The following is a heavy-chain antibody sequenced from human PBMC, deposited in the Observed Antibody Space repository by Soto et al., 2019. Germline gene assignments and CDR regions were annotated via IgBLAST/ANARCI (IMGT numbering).Heavy chain of an antibody. CDR2: IYNDGTYS. V-gene: IGHV3-74*01. CDR1: GFIFKMYW. CDR3: TRILWSSRRDALDI. Sequence: GGSLRLSCAASGFIFKMYWMHWVRQSPGKGLVWISRIYNDGTYSDYADSVRGRFSISRDDSRNTVSLQMNSLGVEDTATYYCTRILWSSRRDALDIWGQGTTVTVSS. J-gene: IGHJ6*02. D-gene: IGHD2-21*01.